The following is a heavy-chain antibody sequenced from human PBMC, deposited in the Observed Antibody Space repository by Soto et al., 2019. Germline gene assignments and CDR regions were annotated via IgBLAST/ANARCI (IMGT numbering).Heavy chain of an antibody. Sequence: QITLKESGPTLLKPTQTLTLTCTFSGFSLSTSGVGVGWIRQPPGKALEWLALIYWDDDKRYSPSLKSRLTITKDASKNQVVLTMTNLDPVDTATYYCAHRLPSQSLIIWFGEENWFDPWGQGILVTVSS. CDR1: GFSLSTSGVG. J-gene: IGHJ5*02. V-gene: IGHV2-5*02. CDR2: IYWDDDK. D-gene: IGHD3-10*01. CDR3: AHRLPSQSLIIWFGEENWFDP.